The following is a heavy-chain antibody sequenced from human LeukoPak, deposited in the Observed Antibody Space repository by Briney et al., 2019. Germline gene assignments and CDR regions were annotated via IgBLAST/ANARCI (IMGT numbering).Heavy chain of an antibody. CDR1: GFTFSSYW. J-gene: IGHJ4*02. CDR3: AREGGVGYDSSGYWG. V-gene: IGHV3-7*01. D-gene: IGHD3-22*01. CDR2: IKQDGSEK. Sequence: GGSLRLSCAASGFTFSSYWMSWVRQAPGKGLEWVANIKQDGSEKYYVDSVKGRFTISRDNAKNSLYLQMNSLRAEDTAVYYCAREGGVGYDSSGYWGWGQGTLVTVSS.